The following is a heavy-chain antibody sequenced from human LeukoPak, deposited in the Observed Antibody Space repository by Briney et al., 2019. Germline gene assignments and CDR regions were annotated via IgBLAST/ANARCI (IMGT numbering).Heavy chain of an antibody. J-gene: IGHJ4*02. D-gene: IGHD6-19*01. V-gene: IGHV3-33*01. CDR3: ARDAYNSGLTDY. CDR2: IWYNGTSK. Sequence: GGSLRLSCAASGITFSSHGMHWVRQAPGKGLERVAIIWYNGTSKYYADSVKGRFTISIDDSKSTVYLQMSCLRAEDTAVYYCARDAYNSGLTDYWGQGTLVTVA. CDR1: GITFSSHG.